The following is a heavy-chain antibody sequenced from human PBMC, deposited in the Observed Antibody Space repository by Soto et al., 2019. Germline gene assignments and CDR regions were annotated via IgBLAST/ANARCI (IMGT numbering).Heavy chain of an antibody. CDR1: GFTFSSYD. D-gene: IGHD6-13*01. V-gene: IGHV3-13*01. CDR3: ARGIAAAGTVVGVDY. Sequence: EVQLVESGGGLVQPGGSLRLSCAASGFTFSSYDMHWVRQATGKGLEWVSAIGTAGDTYYPGSVKGRFTISKENATNSLYLQMNSLSAEDTAVYYCARGIAAAGTVVGVDYWGQGTLVTVSS. CDR2: IGTAGDT. J-gene: IGHJ4*02.